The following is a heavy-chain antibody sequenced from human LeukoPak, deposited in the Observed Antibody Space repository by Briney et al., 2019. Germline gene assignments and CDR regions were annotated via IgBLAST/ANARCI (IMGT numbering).Heavy chain of an antibody. Sequence: PGGSLRLSCTVSGFTFDDYAMHWVRHTPGKGLEWVAGITWNRDNIGYGDSVKGRFTISRDNAKNSLYLQMNSLRAEDTAVYYCARDQVGHYYDSSGYSYYYYMDVWGKGTTVTVSS. CDR3: ARDQVGHYYDSSGYSYYYYMDV. D-gene: IGHD3-22*01. CDR2: ITWNRDNI. CDR1: GFTFDDYA. J-gene: IGHJ6*03. V-gene: IGHV3-9*01.